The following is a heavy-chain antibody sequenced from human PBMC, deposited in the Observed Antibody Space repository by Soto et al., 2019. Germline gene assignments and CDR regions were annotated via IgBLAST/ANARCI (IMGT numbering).Heavy chain of an antibody. D-gene: IGHD1-1*01. J-gene: IGHJ4*02. CDR1: GFTVTNSY. CDR3: ETAGFERLYFDQ. CDR2: VNTSGRT. V-gene: IGHV3-53*01. Sequence: PGGSLRLSCAASGFTVTNSYMAWVRQAPGKGLEWSSAVNTSGRTYYADSVKGRFTVSRDISMNMFFIQMSKVSAEAMATYYCETAGFERLYFDQWGRGTLVTVSS.